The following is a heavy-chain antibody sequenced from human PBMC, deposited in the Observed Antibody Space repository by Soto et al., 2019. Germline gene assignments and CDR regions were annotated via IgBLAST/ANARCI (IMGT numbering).Heavy chain of an antibody. D-gene: IGHD3-10*01. J-gene: IGHJ6*02. CDR1: GGTFSSYA. V-gene: IGHV1-69*13. CDR3: ASYYGSGSYYKIGYYYYGMDV. Sequence: GASVKVSCKASGGTFSSYAISWVRQAPGQGLEWMGGIIPIFGTANYAQKFQGRVTITADESTSTAYMELSSLRSEDTAVYYCASYYGSGSYYKIGYYYYGMDVWGQGTTVTVSS. CDR2: IIPIFGTA.